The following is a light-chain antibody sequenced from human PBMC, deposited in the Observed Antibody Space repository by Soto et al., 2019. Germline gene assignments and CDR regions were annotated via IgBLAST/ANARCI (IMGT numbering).Light chain of an antibody. Sequence: QAVVTQPASVSASPGQSISISCTGTSNDVGAFDYVSWYQQHPGKAPKLIIFEVFNRPSGVSTRFSGSKSGSTASLTISGLQAEDEADYFCSSYTTNNGHVFGGGTKLTVL. CDR1: SNDVGAFDY. CDR2: EVF. J-gene: IGLJ2*01. CDR3: SSYTTNNGHV. V-gene: IGLV2-14*01.